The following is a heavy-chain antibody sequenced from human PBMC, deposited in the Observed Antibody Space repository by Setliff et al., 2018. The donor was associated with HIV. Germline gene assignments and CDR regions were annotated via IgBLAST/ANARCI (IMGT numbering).Heavy chain of an antibody. V-gene: IGHV4-34*01. CDR2: INHSGTT. CDR1: GESFSGYY. CDR3: ARGTNGQHHLGTHYYYYYMDV. J-gene: IGHJ6*03. D-gene: IGHD6-13*01. Sequence: SETLSLTCAVDGESFSGYYWSWIRQPPGKGLEWIGEINHSGTTNYTPSLKSRVTISVDTSKKQLSLKLTSVTAADTAVYYCARGTNGQHHLGTHYYYYYMDVWGKGTTVTVSS.